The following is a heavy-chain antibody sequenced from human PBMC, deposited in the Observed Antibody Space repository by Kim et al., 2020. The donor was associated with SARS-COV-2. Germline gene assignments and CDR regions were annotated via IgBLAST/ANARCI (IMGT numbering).Heavy chain of an antibody. J-gene: IGHJ6*02. D-gene: IGHD2-15*01. CDR1: GFTFSSYA. Sequence: GGSLRLSCAASGFTFSSYAMHWVRQAPGKGLEWVAVISYDGSNKYYADSVKGRFTISRDNSKNTLYLQMNSLRAEDTAVYYCARDQSPPYCSGGSCYDRPRGIYYGMDVWGQGTTVTVSS. CDR2: ISYDGSNK. V-gene: IGHV3-30*04. CDR3: ARDQSPPYCSGGSCYDRPRGIYYGMDV.